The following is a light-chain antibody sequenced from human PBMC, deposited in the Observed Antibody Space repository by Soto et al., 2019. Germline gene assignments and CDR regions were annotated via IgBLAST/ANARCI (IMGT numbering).Light chain of an antibody. J-gene: IGKJ4*01. CDR1: QSVSGC. Sequence: EIVLTQSPATLSLSPGERATLSCRASQSVSGCLAWYQQKPGQAPRLLIYDASNRATDIPARFSGSGSGTDFTLTISSLETEDFAVYYCQQRCNWPPVTFGGGTKVEI. CDR3: QQRCNWPPVT. V-gene: IGKV3-11*01. CDR2: DAS.